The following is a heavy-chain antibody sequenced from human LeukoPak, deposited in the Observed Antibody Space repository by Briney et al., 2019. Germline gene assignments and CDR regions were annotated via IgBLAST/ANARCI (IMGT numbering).Heavy chain of an antibody. D-gene: IGHD1-26*01. CDR2: IYYSGNT. V-gene: IGHV4-59*12. CDR3: ARASLRGTPEYFQH. CDR1: GGSISNKY. J-gene: IGHJ1*01. Sequence: SETLSLTCTVSGGSISNKYWSWIRQPPGKGLEWIGYIYYSGNTNYNPSLKSRVTISIDTSKNQFSLKLSSVTAADTAVYYCARASLRGTPEYFQHWGQGTLVTVSS.